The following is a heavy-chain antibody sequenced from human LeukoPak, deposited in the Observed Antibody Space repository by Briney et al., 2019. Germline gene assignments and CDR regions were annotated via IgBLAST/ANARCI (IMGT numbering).Heavy chain of an antibody. Sequence: GGSLRLSWAASGFTFSSYAMSWVRQAPGKGLEWVSAISGSGGSTYYAASVKGRFTISRDNSKNTLYLQMHSLRAEDTAVYYCAKDYSSGWPFDYWGQGTLVTVSS. V-gene: IGHV3-23*01. J-gene: IGHJ4*02. CDR1: GFTFSSYA. D-gene: IGHD6-19*01. CDR3: AKDYSSGWPFDY. CDR2: ISGSGGST.